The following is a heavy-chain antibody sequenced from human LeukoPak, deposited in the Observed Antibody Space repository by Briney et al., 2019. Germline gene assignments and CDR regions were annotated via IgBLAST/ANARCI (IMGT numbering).Heavy chain of an antibody. CDR3: ARAGSWIQLGR. J-gene: IGHJ4*02. CDR1: GGSVSTIDYY. D-gene: IGHD5-18*01. Sequence: PSETLSLTCTVSGGSVSTIDYYWGWIRQPPGTGLEWIGSVYYSGSTYYNAPLKSRVTISVDTSKNQFSLKLSSVTAADTAVYYCARAGSWIQLGRWGQGTLVTVSS. V-gene: IGHV4-39*07. CDR2: VYYSGST.